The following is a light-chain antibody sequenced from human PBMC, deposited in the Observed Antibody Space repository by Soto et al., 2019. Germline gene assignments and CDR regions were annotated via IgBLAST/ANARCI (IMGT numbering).Light chain of an antibody. Sequence: DIQMTQSPSSVSASEGDRVTIACRASQDISTHLAWFQQKPGKAPKSLIFGASSLQSGVPSKFSGSGSGTDFTLTIDGLQPEAFATYYCQQYHNYPPSFGQGTKVEIK. CDR1: QDISTH. V-gene: IGKV1-16*02. CDR3: QQYHNYPPS. J-gene: IGKJ1*01. CDR2: GAS.